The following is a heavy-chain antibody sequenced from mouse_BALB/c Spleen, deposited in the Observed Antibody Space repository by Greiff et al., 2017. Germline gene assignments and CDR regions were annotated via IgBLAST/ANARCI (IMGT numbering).Heavy chain of an antibody. CDR2: ISNGGGST. J-gene: IGHJ4*01. V-gene: IGHV5-12-2*01. CDR1: GFTFSSYT. CDR3: ARGRTWYPYAMDY. Sequence: DVMLVESGGGLVQPGGSLKLSCAASGFTFSSYTMSWVRQTPEKRLEWVAYISNGGGSTYYPDTVKGRFTISRDNAKNTLYLQMSSLKSEDTAMYYCARGRTWYPYAMDYWGQGTSVTVSS. D-gene: IGHD1-1*02.